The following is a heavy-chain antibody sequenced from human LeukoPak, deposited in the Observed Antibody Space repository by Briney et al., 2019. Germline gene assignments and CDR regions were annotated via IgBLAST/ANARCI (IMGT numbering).Heavy chain of an antibody. D-gene: IGHD3-16*02. CDR1: GFTFKSYT. CDR2: ISYDGSNK. CDR3: AKDGYYDYVWGSYRSYYFDY. Sequence: GGSLRLSCAASGFTFKSYTMNWIRQAPGKGLEWVAVISYDGSNKYYADSVKGRFTISRDNSKNTLYLQMNSLRAEDTAVYYCAKDGYYDYVWGSYRSYYFDYWGQGTLVTVSS. V-gene: IGHV3-30*18. J-gene: IGHJ4*02.